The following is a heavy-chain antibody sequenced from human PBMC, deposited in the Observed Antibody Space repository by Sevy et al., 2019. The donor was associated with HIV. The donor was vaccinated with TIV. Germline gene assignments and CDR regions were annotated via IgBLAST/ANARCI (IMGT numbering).Heavy chain of an antibody. V-gene: IGHV3-74*01. Sequence: GGSLRLSCAASGFTFSSYWMHWVRQAPGKGLVWVSRINSDGSSTSYADSVKGRFTISRDNAKNTLYLQMNSLRAEDTAVYYCARVGIAAAGDYYYYMDVWGKGTTDTVSS. CDR1: GFTFSSYW. D-gene: IGHD6-13*01. CDR3: ARVGIAAAGDYYYYMDV. J-gene: IGHJ6*03. CDR2: INSDGSST.